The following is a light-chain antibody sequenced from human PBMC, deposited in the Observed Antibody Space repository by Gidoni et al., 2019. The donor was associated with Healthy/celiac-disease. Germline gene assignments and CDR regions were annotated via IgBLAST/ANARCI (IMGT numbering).Light chain of an antibody. CDR3: QQYDNLPYT. Sequence: DIQMTQSPSSLSASVGDRVTITCQASQDISNYLNWYQQKPGKAPQLLIYDASNLETGVPSRFSGSGSGTDFTFTISSLQPEDIATYYCQQYDNLPYTFXQXTKLEIK. J-gene: IGKJ2*01. V-gene: IGKV1-33*01. CDR1: QDISNY. CDR2: DAS.